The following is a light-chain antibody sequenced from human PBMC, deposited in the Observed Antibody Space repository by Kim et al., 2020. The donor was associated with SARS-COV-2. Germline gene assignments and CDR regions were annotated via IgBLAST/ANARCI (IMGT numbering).Light chain of an antibody. J-gene: IGKJ4*02. Sequence: VSEGDSVTRTCRASQRINNTVACYHQNPGEAPMLIIYGASTSTTGIPARFSGSWAGTEFTLTISSCQHEDAAVYCCQQYYLCPRTFGVGTKVDIK. CDR2: GAS. V-gene: IGKV3-15*01. CDR1: QRINNT. CDR3: QQYYLCPRT.